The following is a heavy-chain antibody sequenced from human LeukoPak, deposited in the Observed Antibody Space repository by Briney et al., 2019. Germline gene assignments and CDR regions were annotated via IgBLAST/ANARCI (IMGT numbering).Heavy chain of an antibody. V-gene: IGHV3-21*01. CDR2: ISSSSSYI. Sequence: GGSLRLSCAASGFTFSSYTMNWVRQAPGKGLDWVSCISSSSSYIYYADSVKGRFTISRDNAKNSLYLQMKSLRAEDTAVYYCARAAVLYCSGGSCYYFDYWGQGTLVTVSS. CDR1: GFTFSSYT. J-gene: IGHJ4*02. CDR3: ARAAVLYCSGGSCYYFDY. D-gene: IGHD2-15*01.